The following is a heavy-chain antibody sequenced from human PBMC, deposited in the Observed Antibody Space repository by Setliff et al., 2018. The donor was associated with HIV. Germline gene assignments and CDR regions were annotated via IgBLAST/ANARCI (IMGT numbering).Heavy chain of an antibody. CDR3: ASRRGIEFYLDY. CDR2: INHGGDT. CDR1: GQSISGYY. D-gene: IGHD3-10*01. Sequence: SETLSLTCAVYGQSISGYYWSWIRQTPGKGLEWIGEINHGGDTNYNPSLKSRVTISVGSSYNHFSLKLSSVTAADTGVYYCASRRGIEFYLDYWGQGTLVTVSS. J-gene: IGHJ4*02. V-gene: IGHV4-34*01.